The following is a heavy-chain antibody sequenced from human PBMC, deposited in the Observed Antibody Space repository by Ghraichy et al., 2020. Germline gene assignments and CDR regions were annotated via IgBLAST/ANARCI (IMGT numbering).Heavy chain of an antibody. D-gene: IGHD3-22*01. CDR1: GFTFSSYA. CDR3: AKSSHYDCSVNLVGGS. J-gene: IGHJ5*02. CDR2: ISGSGGRT. Sequence: GGSLRLSCAASGFTFSSYAMTWVRQTPGKGLEWVSGISGSGGRTDYADSVKGRFTISRDNSKNTLYLQMNSLRAEDTATYYCAKSSHYDCSVNLVGGSWGQGTLVTVSS. V-gene: IGHV3-23*01.